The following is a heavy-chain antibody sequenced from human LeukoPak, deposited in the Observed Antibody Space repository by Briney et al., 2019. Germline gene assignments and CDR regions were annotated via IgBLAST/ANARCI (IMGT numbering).Heavy chain of an antibody. CDR2: MNPNSGNT. D-gene: IGHD5-18*01. V-gene: IGHV1-8*01. Sequence: ASVKGSCKASGYTFTSYDINWVRQATGQGLEWMGWMNPNSGNTGYAQKFQGRVTMTRNPSISTAYMELSSLRSEATAVYSCARVYSYGSLDAFDIWGQGTMVTVSS. CDR1: GYTFTSYD. CDR3: ARVYSYGSLDAFDI. J-gene: IGHJ3*02.